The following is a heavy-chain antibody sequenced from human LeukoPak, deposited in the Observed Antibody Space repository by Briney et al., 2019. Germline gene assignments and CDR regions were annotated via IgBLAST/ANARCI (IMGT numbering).Heavy chain of an antibody. V-gene: IGHV3-30-3*01. CDR1: GFTFSSYA. CDR3: VLRGAVAAAVF. CDR2: ISYDGSNK. D-gene: IGHD6-19*01. Sequence: GGSLRLSCAASGFTFSSYAMHWVRQAPGKGLEWVAVISYDGSNKYYADSVKGRFTISRDNAKNSLYLQMNSLRAEDTAIYYCVLRGAVAAAVFWGQGTLVTVSS. J-gene: IGHJ4*02.